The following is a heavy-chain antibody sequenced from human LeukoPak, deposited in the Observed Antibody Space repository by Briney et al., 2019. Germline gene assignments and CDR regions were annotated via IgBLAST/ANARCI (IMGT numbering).Heavy chain of an antibody. D-gene: IGHD2-2*01. CDR1: GGTFSSYA. Sequence: VASVKVSCKASGGTFSSYAISWVRQAPGQGLEWVGGIIPIFGTANYAQKFQGRVTITADESTSTAYMELSSLRSEDTAVYYCARVTYCSSTSCYQGWNYYYYMDVWGKGTTVTVSS. CDR3: ARVTYCSSTSCYQGWNYYYYMDV. V-gene: IGHV1-69*13. CDR2: IIPIFGTA. J-gene: IGHJ6*03.